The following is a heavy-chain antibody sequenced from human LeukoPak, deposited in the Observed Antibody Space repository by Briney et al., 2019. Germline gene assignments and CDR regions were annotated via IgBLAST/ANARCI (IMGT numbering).Heavy chain of an antibody. CDR2: MNPKSGNT. CDR3: ARRAVDNSYYYYMDV. CDR1: GYTFTSYD. Sequence: ASVKVSCKASGYTFTSYDINWVRQVTGQGLEWMGWMNPKSGNTGYTQKFQGRVTITRNTSISTAYMEVSSLRYEDTAVYYCARRAVDNSYYYYMDVWGKGTTVTVSS. D-gene: IGHD6-19*01. J-gene: IGHJ6*03. V-gene: IGHV1-8*03.